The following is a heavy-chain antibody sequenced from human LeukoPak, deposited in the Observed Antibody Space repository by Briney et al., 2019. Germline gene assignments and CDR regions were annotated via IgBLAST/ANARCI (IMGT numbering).Heavy chain of an antibody. Sequence: EAGGSLRLSCATSGFTFSTYNMNWVRQAPGKGLEWVSYISSSSAPIYYADSVKGRFTISRDNARTSLHLQMNSLRDEDTAVYYCARDQAGAFDMWGQGTMVTVSS. D-gene: IGHD3-10*01. V-gene: IGHV3-48*02. CDR2: ISSSSAPI. CDR3: ARDQAGAFDM. CDR1: GFTFSTYN. J-gene: IGHJ3*02.